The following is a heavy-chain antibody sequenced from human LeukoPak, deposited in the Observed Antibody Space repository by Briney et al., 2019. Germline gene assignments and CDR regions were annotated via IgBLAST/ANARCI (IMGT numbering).Heavy chain of an antibody. CDR1: GGSISSRSYY. CDR2: IYYSGSS. Sequence: SETLSLTCTVSGGSISSRSYYWGWIRQPPGKGLEWIGSIYYSGSSYNNPSLKSRVTISVDTSKNQFSLKLSSVTAADTAVYYCARDKLSTLRGYSYGSFFDYWGQGTLVTVSS. CDR3: ARDKLSTLRGYSYGSFFDY. D-gene: IGHD5-18*01. J-gene: IGHJ4*02. V-gene: IGHV4-39*07.